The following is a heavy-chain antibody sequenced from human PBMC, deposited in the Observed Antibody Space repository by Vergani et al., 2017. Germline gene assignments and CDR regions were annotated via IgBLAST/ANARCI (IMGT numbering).Heavy chain of an antibody. Sequence: QVQLVQSGAEVKKPGSSVKVSCKASGGTFSSYAISWVRPAPGQGLEWMGGIIPIFGTANYAQQFQGRVTITADESTSTAYMELSSLRSEDTAVYYCARGGDGYNTRGSFFDYWGQGTLVTVSS. CDR1: GGTFSSYA. J-gene: IGHJ4*02. CDR3: ARGGDGYNTRGSFFDY. D-gene: IGHD5-24*01. V-gene: IGHV1-69*01. CDR2: IIPIFGTA.